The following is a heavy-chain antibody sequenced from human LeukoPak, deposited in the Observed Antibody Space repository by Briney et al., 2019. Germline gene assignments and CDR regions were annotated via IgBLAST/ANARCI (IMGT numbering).Heavy chain of an antibody. CDR3: ARRYSSSSVRPRFWFDP. D-gene: IGHD6-6*01. CDR2: MNPNSGNT. V-gene: IGHV1-8*01. Sequence: ASVKDSCKASGYTYTSYDINWVRPATGQGGEGMGWMNPNSGNTGYAQKFQGRVTMTRNTSIRTAYMELSSLRSEDTAVYYCARRYSSSSVRPRFWFDPWGQGTLVTVSS. CDR1: GYTYTSYD. J-gene: IGHJ5*02.